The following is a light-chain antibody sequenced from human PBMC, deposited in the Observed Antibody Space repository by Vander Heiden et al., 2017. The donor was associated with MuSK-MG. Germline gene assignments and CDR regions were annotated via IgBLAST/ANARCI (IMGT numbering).Light chain of an antibody. CDR2: ATS. Sequence: DIQLTQSPSSRSASVGDRVTVTCRASQSVSNYLNWYQQKPGKAPKLLIYATSILQSGVPSRFSGSGSGTDFTLTIGSLQPADFATYYCQQSYITPFTFGHGTKVDIK. V-gene: IGKV1-39*01. CDR3: QQSYITPFT. J-gene: IGKJ3*01. CDR1: QSVSNY.